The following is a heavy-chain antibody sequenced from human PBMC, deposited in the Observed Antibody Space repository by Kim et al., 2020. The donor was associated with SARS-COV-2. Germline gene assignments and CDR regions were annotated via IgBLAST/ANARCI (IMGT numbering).Heavy chain of an antibody. D-gene: IGHD3-3*01. V-gene: IGHV3-30*01. J-gene: IGHJ4*02. CDR3: ARAVLGDFWSGYYNYFDY. Sequence: KGRFTISRDNSKNTLYLQMNSLRAEDTAVYYCARAVLGDFWSGYYNYFDYWGQGTLVTVSS.